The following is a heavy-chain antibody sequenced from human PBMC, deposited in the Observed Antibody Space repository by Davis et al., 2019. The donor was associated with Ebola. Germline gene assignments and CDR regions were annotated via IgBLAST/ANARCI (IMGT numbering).Heavy chain of an antibody. J-gene: IGHJ4*02. CDR2: ISSDSDYI. V-gene: IGHV3-21*01. CDR1: GFTFSSYG. D-gene: IGHD1-26*01. Sequence: GESLKISCAASGFTFSSYGMHWVRQAPGKGLEWVSSISSDSDYIYYADSAKGRFTISRDNSKNTLYLQMNSLRAEDTAVYYCVRDSIEGATTFDYWGQGTLVTVSS. CDR3: VRDSIEGATTFDY.